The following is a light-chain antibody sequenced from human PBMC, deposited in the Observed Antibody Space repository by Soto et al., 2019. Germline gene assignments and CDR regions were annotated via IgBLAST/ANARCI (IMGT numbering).Light chain of an antibody. CDR1: SSNIGAGYD. V-gene: IGLV1-40*01. CDR3: QSYDSSLRGEV. CDR2: GNS. J-gene: IGLJ2*01. Sequence: QAVLTQPPSVSGAPGQRVTISCTGSSSNIGAGYDVHWYQQLPGTAPKLLIYGNSNRPSGVPDRFSGSKSGTSASLAITGLQVEDEADYYCQSYDSSLRGEVFGGGTKLTVL.